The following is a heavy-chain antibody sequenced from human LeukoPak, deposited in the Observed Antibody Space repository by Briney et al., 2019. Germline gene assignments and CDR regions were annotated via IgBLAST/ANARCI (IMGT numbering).Heavy chain of an antibody. D-gene: IGHD1-1*01. V-gene: IGHV4-31*03. J-gene: IGHJ4*02. CDR1: GGSICSGGYY. Sequence: PSETLSLTCTVSGGSICSGGYYWSWIRQHPGKGLEWIGNIYYSGSTYYNPSLKSRVIISVDTSKNQFSLKVSSVTAADTAVYYCARDTTLDYWGQGTLVTVSS. CDR3: ARDTTLDY. CDR2: IYYSGST.